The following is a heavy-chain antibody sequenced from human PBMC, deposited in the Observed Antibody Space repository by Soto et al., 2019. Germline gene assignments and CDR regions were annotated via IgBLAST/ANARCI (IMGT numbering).Heavy chain of an antibody. CDR2: IYYSGST. J-gene: IGHJ4*02. D-gene: IGHD3-22*01. Sequence: QVQLQESGPGLVKPSQTLSLTCTVSGGSISSGGYYWSWIRQHPGKGLEWIGFIYYSGSTYYNPSLKSRVTISVDTSKNQFSLKLSSVTAADTAVYYCASSGFYDSSGTIDYWGQGTLVTVSS. CDR1: GGSISSGGYY. V-gene: IGHV4-31*03. CDR3: ASSGFYDSSGTIDY.